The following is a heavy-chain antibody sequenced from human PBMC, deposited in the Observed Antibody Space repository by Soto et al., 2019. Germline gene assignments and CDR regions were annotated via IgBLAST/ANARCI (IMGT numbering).Heavy chain of an antibody. CDR3: ARSGPTSRRPF. CDR1: GGSFSGYY. Sequence: SETLSLTCAVYGGSFSGYYWSWIRQPPGKGLEWIGEINHRGSTNYNASLKSRVTISVDTSKNQISLKVSSVTAADTAVYYCARSGPTSRRPFWGQGTLVTVSS. J-gene: IGHJ4*02. CDR2: INHRGST. V-gene: IGHV4-34*01.